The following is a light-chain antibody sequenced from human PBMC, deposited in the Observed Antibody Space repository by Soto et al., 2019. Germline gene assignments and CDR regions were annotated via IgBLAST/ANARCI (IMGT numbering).Light chain of an antibody. CDR1: QSINAH. J-gene: IGKJ1*01. CDR3: KQYNTWLWT. V-gene: IGKV3-15*01. Sequence: EVVMTQSPATLSVSPGERVTLSCRASQSINAHLAWYQQKPGQAPRLLIHGASTRATGIPARFSGSGFGTDFTLTISSLQSEDFAVYYCKQYNTWLWTFGQGTKVEIQ. CDR2: GAS.